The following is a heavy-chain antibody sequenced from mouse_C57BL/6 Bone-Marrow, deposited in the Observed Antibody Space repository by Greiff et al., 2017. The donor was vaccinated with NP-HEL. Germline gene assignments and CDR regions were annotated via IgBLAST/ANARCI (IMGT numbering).Heavy chain of an antibody. Sequence: VQLQQSGAELVRPGTSVKVSCKASGYAFTNYLIEWVKQRPGQGLEWIGVINPGSGGTNYNEKFKGKATLTADKSSSTAYMQLSSLTSDDSTVYFCARRYDGFDYWGQGTTLTVSS. CDR1: GYAFTNYL. CDR2: INPGSGGT. V-gene: IGHV1-54*01. J-gene: IGHJ2*01. CDR3: ARRYDGFDY. D-gene: IGHD2-12*01.